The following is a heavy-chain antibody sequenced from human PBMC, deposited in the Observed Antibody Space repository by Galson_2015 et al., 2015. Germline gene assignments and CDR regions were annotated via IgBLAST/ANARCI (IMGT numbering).Heavy chain of an antibody. D-gene: IGHD2-2*01. V-gene: IGHV5-51*01. CDR2: IFPGDSDA. CDR3: ARLSTRGFNI. CDR1: GYSLTSNW. J-gene: IGHJ3*02. Sequence: QSGAEVKKAGGSLKISCTASGYSLTSNWIGWVRQRPGRGLEWMGMIFPGDSDARYTPSFQGQVTMSADKSISAAYLQWTSLRASDTAMYYCARLSTRGFNIWGQGTMVTVSS.